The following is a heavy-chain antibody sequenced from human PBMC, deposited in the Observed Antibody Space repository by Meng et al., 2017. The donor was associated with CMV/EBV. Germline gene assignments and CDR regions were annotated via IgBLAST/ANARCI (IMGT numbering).Heavy chain of an antibody. Sequence: GESLKISCAASGFTFSSYAMHWVRQAPGKGLEWVAVISYDGSNIYYADSVKGRFTISRDNSKNTLYLQMNSLRAEDTAVYYCARRGDDYRNYYYGMDVWGQGTTVTVSS. CDR2: ISYDGSNI. CDR1: GFTFSSYA. D-gene: IGHD4-11*01. CDR3: ARRGDDYRNYYYGMDV. J-gene: IGHJ6*02. V-gene: IGHV3-30*04.